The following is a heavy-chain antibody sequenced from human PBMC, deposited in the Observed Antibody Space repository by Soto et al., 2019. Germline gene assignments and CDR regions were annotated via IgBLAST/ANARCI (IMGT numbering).Heavy chain of an antibody. V-gene: IGHV1-69*06. CDR2: IIPIFGTT. Sequence: QVQLVQSGAEVKKPGSSVKVSCKASGGSFSSYPISWVRQAPGHGLEWMGGIIPIFGTTNYAQKFQGRVTITADKSTSTAYMELSSLRSEDTAVYYCARDYYDGAGYYSWYFDLWGRGTLVTVSS. CDR1: GGSFSSYP. J-gene: IGHJ2*01. CDR3: ARDYYDGAGYYSWYFDL. D-gene: IGHD3-22*01.